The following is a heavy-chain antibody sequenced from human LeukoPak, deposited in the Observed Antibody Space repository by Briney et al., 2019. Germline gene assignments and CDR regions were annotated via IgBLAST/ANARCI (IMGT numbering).Heavy chain of an antibody. Sequence: QPGGSLRLSCAASEFTFSSYAMSWVRQAPGKGLDWVSAVNNKGNNKYYADSVRGRFTISRDNSKNTLYLQMDSLRAEDTAVYYCAKDVRGGPIVGAGSVDYWGQGTLVTVSS. CDR3: AKDVRGGPIVGAGSVDY. D-gene: IGHD1-26*01. J-gene: IGHJ4*02. CDR2: VNNKGNNK. V-gene: IGHV3-23*05. CDR1: EFTFSSYA.